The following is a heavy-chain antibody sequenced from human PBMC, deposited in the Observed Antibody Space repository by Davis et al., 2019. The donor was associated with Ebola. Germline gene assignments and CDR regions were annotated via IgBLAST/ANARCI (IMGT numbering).Heavy chain of an antibody. CDR1: GFTFSSYE. CDR2: ISSSGSTI. Sequence: PGGSLRLSCAASGFTFSSYEMNWVRQAPGKGLEWVSYISSSGSTIYYAASVKGRFTISRDNAKNSLYLQMNSLRAEDTAVYYCARGITMVRGVIRDNAFDIWGQGTMVTVSS. CDR3: ARGITMVRGVIRDNAFDI. V-gene: IGHV3-48*03. J-gene: IGHJ3*02. D-gene: IGHD3-10*01.